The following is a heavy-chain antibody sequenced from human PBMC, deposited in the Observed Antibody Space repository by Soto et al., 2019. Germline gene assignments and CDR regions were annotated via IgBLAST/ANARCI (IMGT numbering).Heavy chain of an antibody. CDR1: GFTVSSNY. D-gene: IGHD6-13*01. J-gene: IGHJ6*02. Sequence: EVQLVESGGGLVQPGGSLRLSCAASGFTVSSNYMSWVRQAPGKGLEWVSVIYSGGSTYYADSVKGRFTISRDNSKNTPYLQMNSLIAEDTAVYYCAREPYSIAAAGRHYYGMDVWGQGTTVTVSS. CDR2: IYSGGST. CDR3: AREPYSIAAAGRHYYGMDV. V-gene: IGHV3-66*01.